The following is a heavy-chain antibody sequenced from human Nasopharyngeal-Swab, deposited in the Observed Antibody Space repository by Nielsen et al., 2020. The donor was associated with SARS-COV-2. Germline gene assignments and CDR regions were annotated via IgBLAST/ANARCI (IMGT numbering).Heavy chain of an antibody. CDR1: GFTFSSYA. J-gene: IGHJ6*03. Sequence: GESLKISCAASGFTFSSYAMSWVRQAPGKGLEWVSAISGSGGSTYYADSVKGRFTISRDNSKNTLYQQMNSLSAEDTAVYYCAKGALTDPFYYYYYMDVWGKGTTVTVSS. CDR2: ISGSGGST. D-gene: IGHD1-14*01. V-gene: IGHV3-23*01. CDR3: AKGALTDPFYYYYYMDV.